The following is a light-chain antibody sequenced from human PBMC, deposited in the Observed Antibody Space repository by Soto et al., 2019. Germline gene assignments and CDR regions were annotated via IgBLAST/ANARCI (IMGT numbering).Light chain of an antibody. CDR2: AAS. CDR3: QQNYSPPPIT. J-gene: IGKJ5*01. CDR1: QGIANY. V-gene: IGKV1-39*01. Sequence: DNQMTQSPSSLSASVGDRVTITCRASQGIANYLNWYQQKPGKAPKLLIYAASSLQRGVPSRFSGSGFGTDFTLTISSLQPEDVATYYCQQNYSPPPITFGQGTRLEIK.